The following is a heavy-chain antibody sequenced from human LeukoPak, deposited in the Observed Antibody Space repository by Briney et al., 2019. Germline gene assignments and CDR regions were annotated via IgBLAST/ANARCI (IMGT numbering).Heavy chain of an antibody. CDR2: IELAGEYT. CDR3: ASGNSHAFDI. CDR1: GFTFSDYW. V-gene: IGHV3-74*01. Sequence: GGSLRLSCAASGFTFSDYWMHWVRQAPGKGLVWVSRIELAGEYTTYADSVKGRFTISRDNAKNTLYLQMNSLRAEDTAVYYCASGNSHAFDIWGQGTMVTVSS. J-gene: IGHJ3*02.